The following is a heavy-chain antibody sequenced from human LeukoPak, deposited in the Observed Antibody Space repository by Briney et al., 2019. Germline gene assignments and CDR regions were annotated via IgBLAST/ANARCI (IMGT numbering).Heavy chain of an antibody. D-gene: IGHD6-13*01. V-gene: IGHV1-69*13. CDR1: GGTFSSYA. CDR3: AGAAAGGWYFDL. J-gene: IGHJ2*01. Sequence: GASVKVSCKASGGTFSSYAISWVRQAPGQGLEWMGGIIPTFGTANYAQKFQGRVTITADESTSTAYMELSSLRSEDTAVYYCAGAAAGGWYFDLWGRGTLVTVSS. CDR2: IIPTFGTA.